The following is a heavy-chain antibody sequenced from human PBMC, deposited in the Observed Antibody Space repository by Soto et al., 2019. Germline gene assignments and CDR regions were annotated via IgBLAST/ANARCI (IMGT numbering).Heavy chain of an antibody. Sequence: SGPTLVNPTQTLTLTCTFSGFSLSTSGVGVAWIRQPPGKALEWLALIYWHDDKRYSPSLKSRLTITKDTSKNQEVLTMSNMDAVDRATYYCTHRTSCAYYDILIGYYLDAFDIWGQGTMVTVSS. V-gene: IGHV2-5*01. CDR2: IYWHDDK. J-gene: IGHJ3*02. CDR3: THRTSCAYYDILIGYYLDAFDI. D-gene: IGHD3-9*01. CDR1: GFSLSTSGVG.